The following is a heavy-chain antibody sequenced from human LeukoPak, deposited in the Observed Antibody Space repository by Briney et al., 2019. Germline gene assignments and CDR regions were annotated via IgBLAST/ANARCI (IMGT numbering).Heavy chain of an antibody. V-gene: IGHV1-18*01. CDR2: ISAYNGNT. J-gene: IGHJ6*02. CDR3: AREAPRIVVVVAATQYYGMDV. Sequence: ASVKVSCKASGYTFTSYGISWVRQAPGQGLEWMGWISAYNGNTNYAQKLQGRVTMTTDTSTSTAYMELRSLRSDDTAVYYCAREAPRIVVVVAATQYYGMDVWGQGTTVTVSS. D-gene: IGHD2-15*01. CDR1: GYTFTSYG.